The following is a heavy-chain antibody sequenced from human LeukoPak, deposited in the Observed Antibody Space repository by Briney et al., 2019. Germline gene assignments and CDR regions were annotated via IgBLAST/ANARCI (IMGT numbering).Heavy chain of an antibody. Sequence: SDTPSLMSTFQDGSISTNKYYWDWFREPPWKRLEWIGSVHYSGSTYDNPSLKSRVTMSMDTSKNQFSVKMRAVTAADTAVYYCARSEINDYSRFWGQGILVTVSS. CDR3: ARSEINDYSRF. CDR2: VHYSGST. J-gene: IGHJ4*02. D-gene: IGHD4-11*01. CDR1: DGSISTNKYY. V-gene: IGHV4-39*07.